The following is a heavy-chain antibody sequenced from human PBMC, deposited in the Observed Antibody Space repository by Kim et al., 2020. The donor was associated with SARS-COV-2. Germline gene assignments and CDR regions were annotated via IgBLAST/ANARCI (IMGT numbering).Heavy chain of an antibody. J-gene: IGHJ4*02. Sequence: RGSTNNNPPLKRRVTISVDTSKNQFSRKLSSVTAADTAVYYCALLRGGGYWGQGTLVTVSS. CDR2: RGST. CDR3: ALLRGGGY. V-gene: IGHV4-34*01.